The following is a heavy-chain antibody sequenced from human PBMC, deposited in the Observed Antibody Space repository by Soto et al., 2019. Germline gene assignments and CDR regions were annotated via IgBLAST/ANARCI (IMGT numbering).Heavy chain of an antibody. J-gene: IGHJ4*02. CDR3: ARNSGSYWHYFDY. CDR1: GYSFANDC. Sequence: GESLKISCDGSGYSFANDCIGLVLRMPGKGLEWMGVIYPGDSDARYSPSFQCQVTISADKSFSTAYLQWSSLKASDTAIYYCARNSGSYWHYFDYWGQGTLVTVSS. V-gene: IGHV5-51*01. D-gene: IGHD1-26*01. CDR2: IYPGDSDA.